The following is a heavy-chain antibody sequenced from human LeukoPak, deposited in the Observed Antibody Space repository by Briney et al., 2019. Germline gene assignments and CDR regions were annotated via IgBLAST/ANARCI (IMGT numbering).Heavy chain of an antibody. CDR3: ILSGSYYNRYYFDY. CDR1: GFTFSSYG. V-gene: IGHV3-30*03. Sequence: PGGSLRLSCAASGFTFSSYGMHWVRQAPGKGLEWVAVISYDGSNKYYADSVKGRFTISRDNSKNTLYLQMNSLRAEDTAVYYCILSGSYYNRYYFDYWGQGTLVTVSS. D-gene: IGHD3-10*01. CDR2: ISYDGSNK. J-gene: IGHJ4*02.